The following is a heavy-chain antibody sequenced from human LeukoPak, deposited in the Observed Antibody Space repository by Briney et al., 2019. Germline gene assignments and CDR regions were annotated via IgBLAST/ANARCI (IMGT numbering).Heavy chain of an antibody. CDR3: ACIRAGYSSGWYYFDY. CDR2: TYYRSKWYN. J-gene: IGHJ4*02. CDR1: GDSVSSNSAA. D-gene: IGHD6-19*01. V-gene: IGHV6-1*01. Sequence: SQTLSLTCAISGDSVSSNSAAWNWIRQSPSTGLEWLGRTYYRSKWYNDYAVSVKSRITINPDTSKNQFSLQLNSVTPEDTAVYYCACIRAGYSSGWYYFDYWGQGTLVTVSS.